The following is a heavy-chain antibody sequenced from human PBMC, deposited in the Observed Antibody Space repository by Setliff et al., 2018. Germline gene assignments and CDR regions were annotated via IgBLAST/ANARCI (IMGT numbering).Heavy chain of an antibody. CDR3: CARGRAGXSGH. V-gene: IGHV4-31*02. J-gene: IGHJ4*02. D-gene: IGHD3-10*01. CDR2: IYYSGSTS. CDR1: GGSISSGGYY. Sequence: SETLSLTCTVSGGSISSGGYYWSWIRQHPGKGLEWIGYIYYSGSTSYYNPSLXSRVTXXXXXXXXXXXXXXXXVXXAXTAVYYCARGRAGXSGHWXQGXXXTVSS.